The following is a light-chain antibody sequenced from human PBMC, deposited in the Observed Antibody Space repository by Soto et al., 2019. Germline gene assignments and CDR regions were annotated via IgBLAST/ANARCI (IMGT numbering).Light chain of an antibody. CDR3: QQRSNWPRWT. CDR1: QSVSGSD. CDR2: GVS. Sequence: EVVLTQSPGTLSLSPGERATLSCRSSQSVSGSDLAWYQQKPGQAPRLLISGVSNRATGTPDRFSGSGSGTDFTLTISSLQSEDFAVYYCQQRSNWPRWTFGQGTKVDIK. V-gene: IGKV3D-20*02. J-gene: IGKJ1*01.